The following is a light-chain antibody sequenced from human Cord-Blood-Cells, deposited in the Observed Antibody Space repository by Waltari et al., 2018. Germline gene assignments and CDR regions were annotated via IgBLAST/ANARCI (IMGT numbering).Light chain of an antibody. CDR2: STN. CDR3: VLYMGSGIWV. Sequence: QTVVTQEPSFSVSPGGPVPLTCGLSSGSVSTSYHPSWYQQTPGPAPRTLIYSTNTRSSGVPDRFSGSILGNKAALTITGAQADDESDYYCVLYMGSGIWVFGGGTKLTVL. V-gene: IGLV8-61*01. J-gene: IGLJ3*02. CDR1: SGSVSTSYH.